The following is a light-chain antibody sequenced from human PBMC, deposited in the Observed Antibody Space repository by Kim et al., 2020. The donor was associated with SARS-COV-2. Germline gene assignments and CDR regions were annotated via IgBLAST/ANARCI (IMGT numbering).Light chain of an antibody. CDR2: WAS. CDR3: QQYYSTPYT. V-gene: IGKV4-1*01. J-gene: IGKJ2*01. CDR1: QSVLYNSNNKTY. Sequence: DIVMTQSPDSLAVSLGERATINCKSSQSVLYNSNNKTYLAWYQRKPGQPPNLLIYWASTRESGVPDRFSGSGSGTDFTLTISSLQAEDVAVYYCQQYYSTPYTFGQGTKLEI.